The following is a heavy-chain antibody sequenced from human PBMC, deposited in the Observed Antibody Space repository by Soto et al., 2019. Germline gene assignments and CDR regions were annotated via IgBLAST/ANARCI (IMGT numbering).Heavy chain of an antibody. V-gene: IGHV3-23*01. CDR3: AKDSDFYYCSSTSCAPEY. CDR1: GFTFSSYA. D-gene: IGHD2-2*01. Sequence: PGGSLRLSCAASGFTFSSYAMSWVRQAPGKGLEWVSAISGSGGSTYYADSVKGRFTISRDNSKNTLYLQMNSLRAEDTALYYCAKDSDFYYCSSTSCAPEYWGQGTLVTVSS. CDR2: ISGSGGST. J-gene: IGHJ4*02.